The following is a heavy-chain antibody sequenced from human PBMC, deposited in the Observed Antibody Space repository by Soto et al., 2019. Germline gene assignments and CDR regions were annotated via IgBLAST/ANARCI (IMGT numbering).Heavy chain of an antibody. CDR1: GDSLSSNSAI. CDR2: TYYTSKWYN. J-gene: IGHJ6*02. Sequence: PSQTLSLTCAIFGDSLSSNSAIWNWFRQSPSRGLEWLGRTYYTSKWYNDYAVSVKSRISINPDTSKNQVSLQLNSVTPEDTAVYYCARVYSSGWSFYYGTDVWGQGTTVTVS. D-gene: IGHD6-19*01. CDR3: ARVYSSGWSFYYGTDV. V-gene: IGHV6-1*01.